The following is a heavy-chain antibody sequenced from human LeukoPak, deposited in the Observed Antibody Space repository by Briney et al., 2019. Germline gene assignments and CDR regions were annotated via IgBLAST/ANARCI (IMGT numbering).Heavy chain of an antibody. Sequence: SGGSLRLSCAASGFTFSSYAMSWVRQAPGKGLEWVSYISSSSTTIYYADSVKGRFTISRDNAKNSLYLQMNGLRAEDTAVYYCARDTGGRGWFDPWGQGTLVTVSS. D-gene: IGHD2-8*02. CDR2: ISSSSTTI. CDR1: GFTFSSYA. V-gene: IGHV3-48*01. CDR3: ARDTGGRGWFDP. J-gene: IGHJ5*02.